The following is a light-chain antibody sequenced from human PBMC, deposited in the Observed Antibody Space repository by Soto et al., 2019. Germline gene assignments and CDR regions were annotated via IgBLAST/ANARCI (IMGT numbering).Light chain of an antibody. CDR3: QQSFSPLLT. Sequence: DIQMTQSPSSVSASVGDIFTITCRASQTLNNYLTWFQQKPGKAPKVLIYAASTLQSGVPSRFSGSGSGAEFTLTISSLQPEDFATYYCQQSFSPLLTFGGGTKVDIK. V-gene: IGKV1-39*01. CDR1: QTLNNY. CDR2: AAS. J-gene: IGKJ4*01.